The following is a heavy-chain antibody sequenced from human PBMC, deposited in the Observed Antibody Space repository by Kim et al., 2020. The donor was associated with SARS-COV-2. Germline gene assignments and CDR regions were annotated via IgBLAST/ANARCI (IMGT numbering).Heavy chain of an antibody. V-gene: IGHV3-21*01. D-gene: IGHD3-10*01. CDR3: ASLFGELFGVRYYYYGMDV. CDR1: GFTFSSYS. Sequence: GGSLRLSCAASGFTFSSYSMNWVRQAPGKGLEWVSSISSSSSYIYYADSVKGRFTISRDNAKNSLYLQMNSLRAEDTAVYYCASLFGELFGVRYYYYGMDVWGQGTTVTVSS. J-gene: IGHJ6*02. CDR2: ISSSSSYI.